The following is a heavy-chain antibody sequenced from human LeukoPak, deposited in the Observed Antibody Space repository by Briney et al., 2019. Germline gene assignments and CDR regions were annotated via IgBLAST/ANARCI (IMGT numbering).Heavy chain of an antibody. CDR1: GYTFTGYY. CDR2: INPNSGGT. J-gene: IGHJ3*02. Sequence: GASVKVSCKASGYTFTGYYMHWVRQAPGQGLEWMGWINPNSGGTNYAQKCQGRVTMTRDTSISTAYMELSRLRSDDTAVYYCARPRGANSDAFDIWGQGTMVTVSS. D-gene: IGHD1-26*01. V-gene: IGHV1-2*02. CDR3: ARPRGANSDAFDI.